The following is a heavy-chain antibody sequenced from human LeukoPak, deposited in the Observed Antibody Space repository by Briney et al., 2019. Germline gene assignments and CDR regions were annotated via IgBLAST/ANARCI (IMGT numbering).Heavy chain of an antibody. CDR2: ISSSSSYM. V-gene: IGHV3-21*01. Sequence: PGGSLRLSCAASGFTFSSYSMNWVRQAPGKGLEWVSSISSSSSYMYYADSVKGRFTISRDNAKNSLYPQMNSLRAEDTAVYYCARVSGSSRNWFDPWGQGTLVTVSS. CDR3: ARVSGSSRNWFDP. D-gene: IGHD6-6*01. CDR1: GFTFSSYS. J-gene: IGHJ5*02.